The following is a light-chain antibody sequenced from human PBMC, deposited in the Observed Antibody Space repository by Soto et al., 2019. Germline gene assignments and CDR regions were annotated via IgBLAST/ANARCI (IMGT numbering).Light chain of an antibody. J-gene: IGKJ5*01. CDR3: QQYDDLPIT. V-gene: IGKV1-33*01. CDR1: QGVSVH. Sequence: DIQMTQSPSSLAASVGDRVTITCQASQGVSVHLNWYQQRPGKAPKLLIYDASNLHAGVPSRFRGSGSGTEFSFTINSLQPEDIATYYCQQYDDLPITFGQGTRLEIK. CDR2: DAS.